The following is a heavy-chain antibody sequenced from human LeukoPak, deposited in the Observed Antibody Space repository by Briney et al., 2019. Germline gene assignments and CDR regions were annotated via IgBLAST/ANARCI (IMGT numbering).Heavy chain of an antibody. D-gene: IGHD4-11*01. CDR2: ITSGRSTI. Sequence: GGSLRLSCAASGFTFSNYAMNWVRQAPGKGLEWVSKITSGRSTIYYADSVKGRFAISRDNAKNSLYLQMNSLRAEDAAVYYCASPPTVTTFDSWGQGTLVTVSS. V-gene: IGHV3-48*03. CDR1: GFTFSNYA. J-gene: IGHJ4*02. CDR3: ASPPTVTTFDS.